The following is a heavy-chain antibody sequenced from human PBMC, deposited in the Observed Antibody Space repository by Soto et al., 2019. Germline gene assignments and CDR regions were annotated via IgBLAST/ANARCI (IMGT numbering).Heavy chain of an antibody. V-gene: IGHV1-18*01. CDR2: INADYGNT. CDR3: ARCIQGDYYYGMDV. CDR1: GYTFYSHS. Sequence: QAQLVQSGAEVKKPGASVKVSCKASGYTFYSHSISWVRQAPGQGLEWMGRINADYGNTQYAQKFRGRVTMTTDTSTTTVYMELTNLRSDDTSVYYFARCIQGDYYYGMDVWGQGTTFTVSS. J-gene: IGHJ6*02. D-gene: IGHD5-18*01.